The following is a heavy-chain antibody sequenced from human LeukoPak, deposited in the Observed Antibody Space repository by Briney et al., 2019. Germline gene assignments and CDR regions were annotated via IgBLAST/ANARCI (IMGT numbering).Heavy chain of an antibody. V-gene: IGHV4-59*04. CDR1: GFTFSIYSMN. CDR3: ARREDGRYTIDY. J-gene: IGHJ4*02. Sequence: GSLRLSCAASGFTFSIYSMNWVRQPPGKGLEWIGYIYYSGSTYYNPSLKSRVTISVDTSKNQFSLKLSSVTAADTAVYYCARREDGRYTIDYWGQGTLVTVSS. D-gene: IGHD5-24*01. CDR2: IYYSGST.